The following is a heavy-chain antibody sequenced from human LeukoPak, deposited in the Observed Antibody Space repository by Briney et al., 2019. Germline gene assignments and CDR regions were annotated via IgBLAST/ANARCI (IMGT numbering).Heavy chain of an antibody. J-gene: IGHJ4*02. Sequence: SGGSLRLSCTVSGFTVSTTLMDWVRQAPGQGLEWVGRIKSRADGGTTGYAAPVEGRFSISRDDSENTLYLQMNSLQIDDTALYYCLIFPGRWGQGTLVTVSS. CDR3: LIFPGR. CDR2: IKSRADGGTT. CDR1: GFTVSTTL. D-gene: IGHD3-3*01. V-gene: IGHV3-15*05.